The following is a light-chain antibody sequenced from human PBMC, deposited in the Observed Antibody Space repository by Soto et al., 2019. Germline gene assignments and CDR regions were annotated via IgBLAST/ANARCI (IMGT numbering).Light chain of an antibody. J-gene: IGKJ3*01. CDR2: DAS. CDR3: QHYGTSAL. V-gene: IGKV3-20*01. Sequence: EIVLTQSPGTLSLSPGERATLSCRASQSVSSSYLAWYQQKPGQAPRLLIYDASRATGIPDRFSGSGSGTGFTLTITRLEPEDFAVYYCQHYGTSALFGPGTKVDI. CDR1: QSVSSSY.